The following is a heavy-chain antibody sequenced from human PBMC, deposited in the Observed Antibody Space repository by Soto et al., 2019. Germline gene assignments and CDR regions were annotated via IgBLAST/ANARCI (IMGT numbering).Heavy chain of an antibody. CDR2: IYSGESI. J-gene: IGHJ3*02. Sequence: GGSLRLSCAVSGFAVSGNYMSLVSQDLGKGLEWVSIIYSGESIYYADSVKGRFTISRDNAKNSLYLQMNSLGAEDTAVYFCARDQLYYYDSFGRPLYGLDIWGQGTMVTVSS. CDR3: ARDQLYYYDSFGRPLYGLDI. CDR1: GFAVSGNY. V-gene: IGHV3-53*01. D-gene: IGHD3-22*01.